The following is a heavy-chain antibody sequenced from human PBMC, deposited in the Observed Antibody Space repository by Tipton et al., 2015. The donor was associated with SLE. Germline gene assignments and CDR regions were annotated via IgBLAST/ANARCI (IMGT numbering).Heavy chain of an antibody. CDR1: GGSFSGYS. CDR2: INHSGST. Sequence: TLSLTCAVYGGSFSGYSWSWIRQPPGKGLEWIGEINHSGSTNYNPSLKSRVTISVDTSKNQFSLKLSSVTAADTAVYYCARLPGYSSSWFQGFDYWGQGTLVTVSS. J-gene: IGHJ4*02. D-gene: IGHD6-13*01. V-gene: IGHV4-34*01. CDR3: ARLPGYSSSWFQGFDY.